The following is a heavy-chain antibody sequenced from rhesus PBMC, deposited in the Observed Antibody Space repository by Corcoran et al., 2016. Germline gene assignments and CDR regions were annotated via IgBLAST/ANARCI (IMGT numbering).Heavy chain of an antibody. Sequence: QVQLQESGPGLVKPSETLSLTCAVSGYSISSGSYLGWIRQPPGKGLEYIGYSMGRSGTNYSNPSLQSRVTISIDPAKTQLSLKLRSVAAAATAVYFCATGDWIPPFDFWGQGVLVTVSS. V-gene: IGHV4-99*01. CDR1: GYSISSGSY. CDR2: SMGRSGTN. J-gene: IGHJ4*01. CDR3: ATGDWIPPFDF. D-gene: IGHD1-26*01.